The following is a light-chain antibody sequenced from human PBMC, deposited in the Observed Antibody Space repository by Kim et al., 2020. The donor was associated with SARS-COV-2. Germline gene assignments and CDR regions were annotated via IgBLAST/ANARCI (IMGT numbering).Light chain of an antibody. CDR1: RSNIGSNH. V-gene: IGLV1-51*01. Sequence: QSVLTQPPSVSAAPGQKVTISCSGSRSNIGSNHVSWYQQFPGTAPKLITYDNNKRPSGIPDRFSSSKSGTSATLGITGLQTGDEADYYCATWDSSLSVGVLGGGTQLTVL. CDR2: DNN. CDR3: ATWDSSLSVGV. J-gene: IGLJ3*02.